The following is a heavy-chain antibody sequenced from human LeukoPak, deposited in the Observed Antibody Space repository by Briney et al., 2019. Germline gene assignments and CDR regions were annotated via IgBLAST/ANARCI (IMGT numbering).Heavy chain of an antibody. CDR1: GGSFSGYY. V-gene: IGHV4-34*01. D-gene: IGHD6-19*01. CDR2: INDSGST. J-gene: IGHJ4*02. Sequence: SSETLSLTCAVYGGSFSGYYWSWIRQPPGKGLEWIGEINDSGSTNYNPSLKSRVTISVDTSKNQFSLKLSSVTAADTAVYYCARGAYVWGYSSGWVYDYWGQGTLVTVSS. CDR3: ARGAYVWGYSSGWVYDY.